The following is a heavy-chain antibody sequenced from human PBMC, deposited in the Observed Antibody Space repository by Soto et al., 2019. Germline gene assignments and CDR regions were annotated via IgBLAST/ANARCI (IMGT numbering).Heavy chain of an antibody. D-gene: IGHD2-15*01. CDR1: GGTLSSYT. V-gene: IGHV1-69*02. CDR2: VIPNLGVT. CDR3: ATGRCSARIPRFIDLDP. J-gene: IGHJ5*02. Sequence: SVKVSCKASGGTLSSYTFSWVRQAPGQGLEWMGRVIPNLGVTNYAKKFQGRFTIVVDTSTSTAYMELNSLRYEDTAVYYCATGRCSARIPRFIDLDPWGQGTLVTVSS.